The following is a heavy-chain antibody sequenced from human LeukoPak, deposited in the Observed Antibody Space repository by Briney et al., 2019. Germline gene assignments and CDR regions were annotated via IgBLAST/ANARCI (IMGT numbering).Heavy chain of an antibody. CDR3: AKDLGIAQQQLVRGDYFDY. Sequence: GGSLRLSCAASGFTFSSYAMSWVRQAPGKGLEWVSAISGSGGSTYYADSVKGRFTISRDNSKNTLYLQMNSLRAEDTAVYYCAKDLGIAQQQLVRGDYFDYWGQRTLVTVSS. CDR2: ISGSGGST. J-gene: IGHJ4*02. V-gene: IGHV3-23*01. CDR1: GFTFSSYA. D-gene: IGHD6-13*01.